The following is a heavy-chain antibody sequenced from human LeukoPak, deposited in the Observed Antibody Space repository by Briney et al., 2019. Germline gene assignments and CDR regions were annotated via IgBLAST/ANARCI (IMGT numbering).Heavy chain of an antibody. CDR2: INPNSGGT. Sequence: ASAKVSCKASGYTFTGYYMHWVRQAPGQGLEWMGWINPNSGGTNYAQKFQGRVTMTRDTSISTAYMELSRLRSDDTAVYYCARGGDGSIAARDLDYWGQGTLVTVSS. CDR1: GYTFTGYY. V-gene: IGHV1-2*02. J-gene: IGHJ4*02. D-gene: IGHD6-6*01. CDR3: ARGGDGSIAARDLDY.